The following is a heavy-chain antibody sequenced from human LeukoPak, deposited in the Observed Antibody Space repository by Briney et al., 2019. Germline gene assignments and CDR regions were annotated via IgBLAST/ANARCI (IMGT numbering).Heavy chain of an antibody. Sequence: GGFLRLSCAASGFTFSSYGMHWVRQALGKGLEWVAVIWYDGSNKYYADSVKGRFTISRDNSKNTLYLQMNSLRAEDTAVYYCARDLNAFDIWGQGTMVTVSS. CDR3: ARDLNAFDI. V-gene: IGHV3-33*01. J-gene: IGHJ3*02. D-gene: IGHD3-9*01. CDR2: IWYDGSNK. CDR1: GFTFSSYG.